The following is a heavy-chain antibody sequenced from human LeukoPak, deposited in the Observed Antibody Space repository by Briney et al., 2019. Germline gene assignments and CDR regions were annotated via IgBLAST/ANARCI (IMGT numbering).Heavy chain of an antibody. CDR2: INSDGSGI. Sequence: GGSLRLSCAVSGFTLSSYWMHWVRQLPGKGLVWVSRINSDGSGISYAGSVKGRFTISRDNAKNTLYLQMNSLRVEDTAVYYCARGNAHAFDIWGKGTMVTVSS. J-gene: IGHJ3*02. V-gene: IGHV3-74*01. CDR3: ARGNAHAFDI. CDR1: GFTLSSYW.